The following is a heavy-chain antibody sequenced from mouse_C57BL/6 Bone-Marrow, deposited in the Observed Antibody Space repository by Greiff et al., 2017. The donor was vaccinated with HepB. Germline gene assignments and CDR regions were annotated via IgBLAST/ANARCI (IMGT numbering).Heavy chain of an antibody. CDR2: INPNNGGT. D-gene: IGHD1-1*01. Sequence: EVKLVGSGPELVKPGASVKMSCKASGYTFTDYNMHWVKQSHGKSLEWIGYINPNNGGTSHNQKFKGKATLTVNKSSSTAYMELRSLTSEDSAVYYCARSEITTVVFDYWGQGTTLTVSS. V-gene: IGHV1-22*01. CDR3: ARSEITTVVFDY. J-gene: IGHJ2*01. CDR1: GYTFTDYN.